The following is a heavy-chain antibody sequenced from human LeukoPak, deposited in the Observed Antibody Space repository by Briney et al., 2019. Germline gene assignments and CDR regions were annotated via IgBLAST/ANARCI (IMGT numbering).Heavy chain of an antibody. CDR1: GGSISSYY. V-gene: IGHV4-59*01. Sequence: SETLSLTCTVSGGSISSYYWSWIRQPPGKGLEWIGYIYYSGSTNYNPSLKSRVTISVDTSKNQFSPKLSSVTAADTAVYYCFHWNPKLKPFLQGSSTNIVRPFQDQFSLEADPGDGAEPGREFLCEGPYQKLVGVFPGFWGQGNLVTGSS. CDR3: FHWNPKLKPFLQGSSTNIVRPFQDQFSLEADPGDGAEPGREFLCEGPYQKLVGVFPGF. D-gene: IGHD2-21*02. J-gene: IGHJ4*02. CDR2: IYYSGST.